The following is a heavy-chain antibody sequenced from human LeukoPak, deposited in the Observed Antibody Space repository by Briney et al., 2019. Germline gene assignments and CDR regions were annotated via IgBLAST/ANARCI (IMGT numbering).Heavy chain of an antibody. D-gene: IGHD1-26*01. Sequence: GESLKISWKVSGYSFPSYCIGWVRQMPGKGLEWMGIIYPGDSGPTYSPSFQGQVTISVDKSINTAYLQWSSLQASDTAMYYCGMSGDRVPLQDDVFDVWGQGTMVTVST. CDR2: IYPGDSGP. V-gene: IGHV5-51*01. CDR3: GMSGDRVPLQDDVFDV. J-gene: IGHJ3*01. CDR1: GYSFPSYC.